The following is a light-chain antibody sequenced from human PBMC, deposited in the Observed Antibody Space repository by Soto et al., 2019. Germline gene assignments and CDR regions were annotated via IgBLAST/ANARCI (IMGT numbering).Light chain of an antibody. CDR1: QSVSNF. Sequence: EIVLTQSPATLSLSPGERATLSCRASQSVSNFLAWYQQRPGQAPRLLLYGASNRATGTPARFSGSGSGTDFILTISSLEPEDSAVYYCQQRSNRLTFGGGTKVEIK. CDR2: GAS. CDR3: QQRSNRLT. J-gene: IGKJ4*01. V-gene: IGKV3-11*01.